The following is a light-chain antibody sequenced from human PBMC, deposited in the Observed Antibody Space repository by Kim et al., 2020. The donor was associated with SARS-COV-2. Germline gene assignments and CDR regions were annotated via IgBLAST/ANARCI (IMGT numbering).Light chain of an antibody. CDR1: QSSTYY. CDR2: AAS. CDR3: QQSYRRPFT. J-gene: IGKJ5*01. Sequence: ASFGDTITITCRARQSSTYYLNWYHQRPGKAPNLLICAASSLQSGVPSRFAGSGSGTDLTLTITGLQPEDSGTYYCQQSYRRPFTFGQGTRLEIK. V-gene: IGKV1-39*01.